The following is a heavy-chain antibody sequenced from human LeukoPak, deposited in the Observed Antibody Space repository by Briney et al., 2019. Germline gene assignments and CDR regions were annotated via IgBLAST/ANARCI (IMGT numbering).Heavy chain of an antibody. CDR3: ARADCSSSSCPSKFDY. CDR1: GFIFSNYG. V-gene: IGHV3-33*01. D-gene: IGHD2-2*01. Sequence: PGWSLRLSCVASGFIFSNYGLHWVRQAPGKGLEWVAVIWYDGSRKYYADSVKGRFTISRDDSKNTLYLQMNSLRVEDTAVYYCARADCSSSSCPSKFDYWGQGTLVTVSS. J-gene: IGHJ4*02. CDR2: IWYDGSRK.